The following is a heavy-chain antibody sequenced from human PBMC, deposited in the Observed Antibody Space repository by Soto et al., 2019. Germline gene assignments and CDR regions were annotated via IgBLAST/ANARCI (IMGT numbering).Heavy chain of an antibody. CDR1: KYSFTNYW. D-gene: IGHD3-16*01. V-gene: IGHV5-51*01. Sequence: PGESLKISCRASKYSFTNYWIGWVRQMPGKGLEWMGIIYPGDYDTRYSPSFQGQVTISVDKYINTAYLQWSSLKASETAMYYCARHLYDYLDSWGRGTPFTASS. CDR2: IYPGDYDT. CDR3: ARHLYDYLDS. J-gene: IGHJ4*02.